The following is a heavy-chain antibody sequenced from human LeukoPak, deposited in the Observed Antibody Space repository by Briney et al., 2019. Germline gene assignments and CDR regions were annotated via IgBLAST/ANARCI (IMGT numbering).Heavy chain of an antibody. Sequence: GGSLRLSWAASGFTFSDHYMDWVRQAPGKGLEWVGRTRNKANSYTTEYAAAVKGRFTISRDDSKNSLYLQMNSLKTEDTAVYYCASLYGSGKRWVDPWGQGTLVTVSS. CDR3: ASLYGSGKRWVDP. CDR1: GFTFSDHY. J-gene: IGHJ5*02. V-gene: IGHV3-72*01. D-gene: IGHD3-10*01. CDR2: TRNKANSYTT.